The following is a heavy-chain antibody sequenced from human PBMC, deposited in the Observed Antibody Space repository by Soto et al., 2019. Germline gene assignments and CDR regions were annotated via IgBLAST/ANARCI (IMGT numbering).Heavy chain of an antibody. CDR2: IYHSGST. V-gene: IGHV4-30-2*01. CDR1: GGSISSGGYS. J-gene: IGHJ4*02. Sequence: ASETLSLTCAVSGGSISSGGYSWSWIRQPPGKGLEWIGYIYHSGSTYYNPSLKSRVTISVDRSKNQFSLKLSSVTAADTAVYYCAREVLFYFDYWGQGTLVTVSS. CDR3: AREVLFYFDY.